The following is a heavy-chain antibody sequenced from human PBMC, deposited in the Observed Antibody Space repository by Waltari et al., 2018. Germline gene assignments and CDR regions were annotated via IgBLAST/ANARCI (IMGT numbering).Heavy chain of an antibody. CDR3: ARHLYSIDYLELGN. D-gene: IGHD3-22*01. Sequence: EVHLLEFGGGLAQPGGSLRLSCAASGFNFISYAMRWVRQAPGKGREWVSGISDSGVITKYADSVKGRFTVSRDNSKNTVFLQLNSLRAEDTAIYYCARHLYSIDYLELGNWGQGTLVTVSS. CDR2: ISDSGVIT. V-gene: IGHV3-23*01. J-gene: IGHJ4*02. CDR1: GFNFISYA.